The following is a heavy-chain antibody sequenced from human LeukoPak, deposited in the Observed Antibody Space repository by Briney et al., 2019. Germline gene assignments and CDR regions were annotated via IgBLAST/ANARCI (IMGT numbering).Heavy chain of an antibody. J-gene: IGHJ4*02. CDR2: TNPDGTET. V-gene: IGHV3-7*01. CDR3: VRDHWWSFDA. CDR1: GLFFSVHY. Sequence: GGSLTLSCVDSGLFFSVHYRSWVRQGPGKGLEWVAKTNPDGTETSYVDSVKGRFTISRDNAKTSLYLQMNSLRDADTAVYYCVRDHWWSFDAWGQGTLVTVSS. D-gene: IGHD2-15*01.